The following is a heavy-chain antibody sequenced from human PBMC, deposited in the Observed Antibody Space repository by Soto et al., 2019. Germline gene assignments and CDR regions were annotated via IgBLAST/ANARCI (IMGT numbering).Heavy chain of an antibody. D-gene: IGHD1-26*01. V-gene: IGHV3-33*01. Sequence: GKGLEWVAVIWYDGSNKYYADSVKGRFTISRDNSKNTLYLQMNSLSAEDTAVYYCASFWWERPGSYCSFGM. CDR2: IWYDGSNK. J-gene: IGHJ6*01. CDR3: ASFWWERPGSYCSFGM.